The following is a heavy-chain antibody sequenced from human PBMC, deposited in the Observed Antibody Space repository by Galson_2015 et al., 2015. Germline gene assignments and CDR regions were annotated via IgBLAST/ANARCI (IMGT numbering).Heavy chain of an antibody. CDR2: VYPSGGDA. CDR1: EYTFTTYQ. CDR3: ASDSVAGATGLGY. J-gene: IGHJ4*02. Sequence: SVKVSCKATEYTFTTYQMYWVRQAPGQGLEWMGTVYPSGGDATYAQKFQGRVTMTRDTSTSTVYMGLSSLRSDDTAVYYCASDSVAGATGLGYWGQGTLVTVSS. V-gene: IGHV1-46*01. D-gene: IGHD1-26*01.